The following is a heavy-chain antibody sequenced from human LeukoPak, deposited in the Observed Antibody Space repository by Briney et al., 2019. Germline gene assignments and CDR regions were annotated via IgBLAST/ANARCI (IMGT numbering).Heavy chain of an antibody. J-gene: IGHJ4*02. Sequence: QPGGSLRLSCAASGFTFSSYGMHWVRQAPGKGLEWVAVIWYDGSNKYYADSVKGRFTISRDNSKNTLYLQMNSLRAEDTAVYYCARDPVKGATPETIDSWGQGTLATVPS. CDR1: GFTFSSYG. D-gene: IGHD4-11*01. CDR3: ARDPVKGATPETIDS. CDR2: IWYDGSNK. V-gene: IGHV3-33*01.